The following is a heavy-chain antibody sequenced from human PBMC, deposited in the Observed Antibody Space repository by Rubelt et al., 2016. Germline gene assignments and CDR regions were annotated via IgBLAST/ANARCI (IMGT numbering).Heavy chain of an antibody. CDR3: ARDFLEWSDAFDI. Sequence: QVQLVQSGAEVKKPGASVKVSCKASGYTFTSYYMHWVRQAPGQGLEWMGGIIPIFGTANYAQKFQGRVPITADESTSTAYMELSSLRSEDTAVYYCARDFLEWSDAFDIWGQGTMVTVSS. CDR2: IIPIFGTA. V-gene: IGHV1-69*01. J-gene: IGHJ3*02. CDR1: GYTFTSYY. D-gene: IGHD3-3*01.